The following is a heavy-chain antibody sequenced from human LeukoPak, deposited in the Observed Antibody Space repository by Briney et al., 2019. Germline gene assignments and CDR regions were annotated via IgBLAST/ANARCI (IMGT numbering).Heavy chain of an antibody. Sequence: SSETLSLTCTVSGGSISRYYWSWIRQPPGKGLEWIGYIYTSGSTNYNPSLKSRVTISVDTSKNQFSLKLSSVTAADTAVYYCARLSNVYYYYYMDVWGKGTTVTVSS. CDR3: ARLSNVYYYYYMDV. CDR2: IYTSGST. J-gene: IGHJ6*03. V-gene: IGHV4-4*09. CDR1: GGSISRYY.